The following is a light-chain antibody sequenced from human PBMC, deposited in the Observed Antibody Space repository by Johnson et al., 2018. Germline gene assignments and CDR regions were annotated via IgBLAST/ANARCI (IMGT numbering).Light chain of an antibody. CDR2: ENN. J-gene: IGLJ1*01. CDR3: GTWYSSLSAGNV. V-gene: IGLV1-51*02. Sequence: QSVLTQPPSVSAAPGQKVTISCSGSSSNIGNNYVSWYQQLPGTAPKLLIYENNKRPSGIPDRFSGSKSGTSATLGITGLQTGDEADSYFGTWYSSLSAGNVFGTATKFTVL. CDR1: SSNIGNNY.